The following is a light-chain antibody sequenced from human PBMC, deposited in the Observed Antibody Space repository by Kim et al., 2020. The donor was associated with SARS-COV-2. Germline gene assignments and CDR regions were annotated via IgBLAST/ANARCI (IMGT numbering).Light chain of an antibody. CDR3: QAWDSSTVV. V-gene: IGLV3-1*01. Sequence: SVSPGQTASITCSGDKLGDKYACWYQQKPGQSPELVIYQDSKRPSGIPERFSGSNSGNTATLTISGTQAMDEADYYCQAWDSSTVVFGAGTKVTVL. CDR1: KLGDKY. CDR2: QDS. J-gene: IGLJ1*01.